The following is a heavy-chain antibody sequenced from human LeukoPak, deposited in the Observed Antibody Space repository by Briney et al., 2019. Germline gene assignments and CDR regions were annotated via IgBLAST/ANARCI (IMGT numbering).Heavy chain of an antibody. V-gene: IGHV1-2*02. CDR2: INPNNGGS. J-gene: IGHJ4*02. CDR1: GYTFTGHY. CDR3: ARGYALYSGRYIDFDY. Sequence: ASVTVSCKASGYTFTGHYMHWVRPAPGQGLEWMGWINPNNGGSNYAQKFQGRVTMTRDTSISTAYMELSRLRSDDTAVYYCARGYALYSGRYIDFDYWGQGTLVTVSS. D-gene: IGHD1-26*01.